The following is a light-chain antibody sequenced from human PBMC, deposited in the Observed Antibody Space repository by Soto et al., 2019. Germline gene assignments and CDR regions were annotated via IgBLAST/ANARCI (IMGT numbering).Light chain of an antibody. CDR1: QSVSSS. J-gene: IGKJ4*01. CDR2: DAS. Sequence: EIVLTQSPATLSLSPGERATLSCRASQSVSSSLAWYQQKPGQAPRLIMYDASTRAIDIPARFSGSGSGTDFTLTISSLEPEDFAVYYCQQCNTWPLTFGGGTKVEIK. CDR3: QQCNTWPLT. V-gene: IGKV3-11*01.